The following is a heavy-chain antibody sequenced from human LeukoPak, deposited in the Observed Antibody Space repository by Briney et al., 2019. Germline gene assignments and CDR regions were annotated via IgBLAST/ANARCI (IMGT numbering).Heavy chain of an antibody. J-gene: IGHJ6*03. CDR1: GVTFSSYA. CDR3: ARDHDSTSAYYYYYYMDV. D-gene: IGHD2-2*01. V-gene: IGHV3-30*01. CDR2: NSYDGSNK. Sequence: GRSLRLSCAACGVTFSSYAMHWVRQAPGKGLEWVAVNSYDGSNKYYADSVKGRFTISRDNSKNTLYLQMNSLRAEATAVYYCARDHDSTSAYYYYYYMDVWDKGTTVTVSS.